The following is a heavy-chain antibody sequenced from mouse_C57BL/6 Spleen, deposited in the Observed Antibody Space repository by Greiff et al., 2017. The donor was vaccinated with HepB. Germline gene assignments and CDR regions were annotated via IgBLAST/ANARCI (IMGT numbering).Heavy chain of an antibody. CDR1: GFSLTTYA. Sequence: QVQLKESGPGLVAPSQSLSITRTVSGFSLTTYAISWVRQTPGKGLGWLGVIWTGGGTNYNSALKSRLSNSKYKSKSQVFLKMNSLQTDDTAKYYCAKNYGSLYDYAMDYWGQGTSVTVSS. D-gene: IGHD1-1*01. J-gene: IGHJ4*01. CDR3: AKNYGSLYDYAMDY. CDR2: IWTGGGT. V-gene: IGHV2-9-1*01.